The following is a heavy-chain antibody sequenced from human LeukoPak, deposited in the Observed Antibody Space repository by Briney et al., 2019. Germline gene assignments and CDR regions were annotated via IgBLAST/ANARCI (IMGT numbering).Heavy chain of an antibody. CDR2: IFHTGST. CDR1: GDSITNSY. Sequence: PSETLSLTCTVSGDSITNSYWTLIRQPPGKGLEYIAYIFHTGSTNYNPSLKGRATISLDTSKNQFSLKLTSVTSADTAVYYCAREYCTRTNCYDYFDYWGQGTLVTVSS. CDR3: AREYCTRTNCYDYFDY. D-gene: IGHD2-2*01. V-gene: IGHV4-59*01. J-gene: IGHJ4*02.